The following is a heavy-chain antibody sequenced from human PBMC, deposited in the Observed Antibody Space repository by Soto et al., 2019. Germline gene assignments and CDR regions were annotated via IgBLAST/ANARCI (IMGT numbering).Heavy chain of an antibody. CDR1: GFSFTTYW. CDR2: IKKDRSVK. Sequence: EVQLVESGGGLVQPGGSLRLSCAASGFSFTTYWMNWVRLAPGKGLEWVANIKKDRSVKLYVDSVEGRFTISRDNAKNSLFLQMNNLRADDTGIYYCVGGSGWLMDTWGQGTPVIVSS. V-gene: IGHV3-7*03. J-gene: IGHJ5*02. CDR3: VGGSGWLMDT. D-gene: IGHD6-19*01.